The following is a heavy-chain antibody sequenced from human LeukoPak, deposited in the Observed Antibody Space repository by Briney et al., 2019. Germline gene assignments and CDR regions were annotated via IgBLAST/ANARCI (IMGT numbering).Heavy chain of an antibody. Sequence: PGGSLGLSCAASGFTFSSYSMNWVRQAPGKGLEWVSSISSSSSYIYYADSVKGRFTISRDNAKNSLYLQMNSLRAEDTAVYYCARESVVVVDYWGQGTLVTVSS. D-gene: IGHD2-15*01. V-gene: IGHV3-21*01. CDR2: ISSSSSYI. CDR3: ARESVVVVDY. J-gene: IGHJ4*02. CDR1: GFTFSSYS.